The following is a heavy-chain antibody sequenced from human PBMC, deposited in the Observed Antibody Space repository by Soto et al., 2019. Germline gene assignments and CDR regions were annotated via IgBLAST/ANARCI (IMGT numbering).Heavy chain of an antibody. CDR3: ARDNLTGYYDSSGYYSD. Sequence: LRLSCAASGFTVSSNYMSWVRQAPGKGLEWVSVIYSGGSTYYADSVKGRFTISRDNSKNTLYLQMNSLRAEDTAVYYCARDNLTGYYDSSGYYSDWGQGTLVTVSS. V-gene: IGHV3-53*01. J-gene: IGHJ4*02. D-gene: IGHD3-22*01. CDR1: GFTVSSNY. CDR2: IYSGGST.